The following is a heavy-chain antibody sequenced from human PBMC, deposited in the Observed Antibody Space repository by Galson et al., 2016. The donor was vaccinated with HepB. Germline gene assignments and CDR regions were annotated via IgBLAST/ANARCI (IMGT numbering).Heavy chain of an antibody. CDR1: GFFFSNFV. J-gene: IGHJ6*02. V-gene: IGHV3-23*01. CDR2: ISDNTAGT. CDR3: AKRMSYSYYYAMDI. D-gene: IGHD2-15*01. Sequence: LRLSCAASGFFFSNFVMTWVRRAPGKGLEWVSDISDNTAGTKYADSVKGRFTISRDNSKNTVYLQMNSLRGEDTALYYCAKRMSYSYYYAMDIWGQGTTVTVSS.